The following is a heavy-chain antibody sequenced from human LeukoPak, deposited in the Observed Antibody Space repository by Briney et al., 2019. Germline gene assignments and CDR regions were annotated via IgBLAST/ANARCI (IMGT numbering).Heavy chain of an antibody. Sequence: GGSLRLSCTASGYIFSNFGISWVRQAPGKGLEWVSAISGSGGSTYYADSVKGRFTISRDNSKNTLYLQMNSLRAEDTAVYYCAKDLWYSSGWYPRGSFDYWGQGTLVTVSS. CDR1: GYIFSNFG. D-gene: IGHD6-19*01. CDR2: ISGSGGST. J-gene: IGHJ4*02. V-gene: IGHV3-23*01. CDR3: AKDLWYSSGWYPRGSFDY.